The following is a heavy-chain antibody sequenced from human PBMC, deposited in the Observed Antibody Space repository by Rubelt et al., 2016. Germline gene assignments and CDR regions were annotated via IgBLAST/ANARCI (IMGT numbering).Heavy chain of an antibody. V-gene: IGHV1-69*04. Sequence: QVQLVQSGAEVKKPGSSVKVSCKASGGTFSSYAISWVRQAPGQGLEWMGRIIPILGIANDAQKFQGRVTITADKSTSTAYMELSSLRSEDTAVYYCARDGYNDIWGFFDYWGQGTLVTVSS. D-gene: IGHD5-24*01. CDR2: IIPILGIA. CDR3: ARDGYNDIWGFFDY. CDR1: GGTFSSYA. J-gene: IGHJ4*02.